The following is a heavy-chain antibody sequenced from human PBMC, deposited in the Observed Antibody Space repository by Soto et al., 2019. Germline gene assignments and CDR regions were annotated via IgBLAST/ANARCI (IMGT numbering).Heavy chain of an antibody. CDR2: IIPFSGTV. CDR1: GGSFMSQA. J-gene: IGHJ6*02. Sequence: AAVKVSGKTAGGSFMSQAISCVRQAPGQGPEWMGGIIPFSGTVTYTQRFQGRLTLTADEPTKTAYMELSSLRSEDTAVYYCARGSYDSYAGFFGMDVWGQGTTVTVSS. CDR3: ARGSYDSYAGFFGMDV. D-gene: IGHD3-10*01. V-gene: IGHV1-69*13.